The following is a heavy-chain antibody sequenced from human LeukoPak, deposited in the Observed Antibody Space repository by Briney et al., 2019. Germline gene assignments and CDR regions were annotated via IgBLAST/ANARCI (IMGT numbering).Heavy chain of an antibody. V-gene: IGHV1-69*05. CDR3: AKIAASDTGEGY. CDR1: GGTLSSYA. J-gene: IGHJ4*02. D-gene: IGHD6-13*01. CDR2: ITPIFGTA. Sequence: SVKVSCKASGGTLSSYAISWVRQAPGQGLEWMGGITPIFGTANYAQNFQGRVTVTRDTSTSTVYMELSSLRSEDTAIYYCAKIAASDTGEGYWGQGTLVTVSS.